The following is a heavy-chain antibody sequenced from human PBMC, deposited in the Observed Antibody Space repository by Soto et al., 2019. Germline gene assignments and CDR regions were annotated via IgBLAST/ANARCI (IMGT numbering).Heavy chain of an antibody. CDR1: GGSISSSNW. Sequence: QVQLQESGPGLVKPSGTLSLTCAVSGGSISSSNWWSWVRPPPGKGLEWIGEIDHSGSTNYNPSLKSPVTTSLNRPKNHFPLKLSSVTAADTAVCYGASRYIVRGVMDRFAPCGQGTLVTVSA. CDR3: ASRYIVRGVMDRFAP. D-gene: IGHD3-10*01. CDR2: IDHSGST. J-gene: IGHJ5*02. V-gene: IGHV4-4*02.